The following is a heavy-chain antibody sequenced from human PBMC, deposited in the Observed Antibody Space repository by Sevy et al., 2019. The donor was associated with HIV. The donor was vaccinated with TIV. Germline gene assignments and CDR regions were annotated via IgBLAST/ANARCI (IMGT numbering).Heavy chain of an antibody. V-gene: IGHV3-23*01. CDR3: AKELFGAAAAFYGYFDL. Sequence: GGSLRLSCAASEFTFSSYAMSWVRQAPGKGLEWVSAISGRGGSTYYADSVKGRFTISRDNSKNTLYLQMNSLRAEDTALYYCAKELFGAAAAFYGYFDLWGRGTLVTVSS. CDR2: ISGRGGST. CDR1: EFTFSSYA. D-gene: IGHD6-13*01. J-gene: IGHJ2*01.